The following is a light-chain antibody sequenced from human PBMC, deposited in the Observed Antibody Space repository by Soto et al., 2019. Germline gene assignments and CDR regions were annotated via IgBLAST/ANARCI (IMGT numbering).Light chain of an antibody. V-gene: IGKV1-39*01. CDR2: AAS. CDR1: QSISSY. CDR3: QQSYSTPYT. Sequence: DIQMTQSPSSLSASVGDRVTITCRASQSISSYLNWYQQKLGKAPKLLIYAASSLQSGVPSRFSGSGSGTDFTLTISSLQPEDFATYYCQQSYSTPYTFGQETKLEI. J-gene: IGKJ2*01.